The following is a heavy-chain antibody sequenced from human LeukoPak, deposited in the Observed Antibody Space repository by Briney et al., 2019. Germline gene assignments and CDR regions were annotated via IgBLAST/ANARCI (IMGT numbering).Heavy chain of an antibody. CDR2: IYPGDSDT. D-gene: IGHD4/OR15-4a*01. CDR1: GYSFTSYW. Sequence: GESLKISCKGSGYSFTSYWIGWVRQMPGKGLEWMGIIYPGDSDTRYSPSFQGQVTISVDKSISTAYVQWGSLQASDTAMYYCARRVLDYFEHWGQGTLVTVSS. CDR3: ARRVLDYFEH. J-gene: IGHJ4*02. V-gene: IGHV5-51*01.